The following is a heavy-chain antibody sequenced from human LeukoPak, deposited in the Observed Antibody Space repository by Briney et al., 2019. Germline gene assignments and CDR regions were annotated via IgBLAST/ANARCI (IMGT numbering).Heavy chain of an antibody. CDR2: ISGSGGST. CDR1: GFTFRSYA. CDR3: AKFLVYDYYYYYYMDG. V-gene: IGHV3-23*01. D-gene: IGHD5/OR15-5a*01. Sequence: GGSLRLSCAASGFTFRSYAMSWVRQAPGKGLEWVSAISGSGGSTYYADSVKGRFTISRDNSKNTLYLQMNSLRAEDTAVYYCAKFLVYDYYYYYYMDGWGKGTTVTVSS. J-gene: IGHJ6*03.